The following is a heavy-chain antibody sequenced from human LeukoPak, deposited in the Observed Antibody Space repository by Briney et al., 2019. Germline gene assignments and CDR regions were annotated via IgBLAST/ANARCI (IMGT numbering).Heavy chain of an antibody. CDR2: IYSGGST. CDR3: AKDRNYYDSSAPLAA. Sequence: GGSLRLSCAASGFTVSSNYMSWVRQAPGKGLEWVSIIYSGGSTYYADSVKGRFTISRDNSKNTLYLQMNSLRAEDTAVYYCAKDRNYYDSSAPLAAWGQGTLVTVSS. CDR1: GFTVSSNY. J-gene: IGHJ4*02. D-gene: IGHD3-22*01. V-gene: IGHV3-53*01.